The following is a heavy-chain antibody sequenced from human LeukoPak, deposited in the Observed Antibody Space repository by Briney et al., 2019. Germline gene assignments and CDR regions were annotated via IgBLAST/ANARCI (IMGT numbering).Heavy chain of an antibody. CDR2: IYYSGST. Sequence: SETLSLTCTVSGGSISSYYWSWIRQPPGKGLEWIGYIYYSGSTNYNPSLKSRVTISVDTSKNQFSLKLSSVTAADTAVYYRARATYYDILTGTYHGVAFGIWGQGTMVTVSS. J-gene: IGHJ3*02. CDR3: ARATYYDILTGTYHGVAFGI. D-gene: IGHD3-9*01. V-gene: IGHV4-59*01. CDR1: GGSISSYY.